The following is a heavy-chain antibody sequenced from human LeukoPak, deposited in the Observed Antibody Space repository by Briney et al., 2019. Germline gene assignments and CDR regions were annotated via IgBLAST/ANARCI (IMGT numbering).Heavy chain of an antibody. CDR1: GFTFSSYA. V-gene: IGHV3-23*01. Sequence: HAGGSLRLSCAASGFTFSSYAMSWVRQAPGKGLEWVSAISGSGGSTYYADSVKGRFTISRDSSKSTLYLQMNSLRAEDTAVYYCAKGREACSGSYTPFDYWGQGTLVTVSS. CDR2: ISGSGGST. D-gene: IGHD1-26*01. CDR3: AKGREACSGSYTPFDY. J-gene: IGHJ4*02.